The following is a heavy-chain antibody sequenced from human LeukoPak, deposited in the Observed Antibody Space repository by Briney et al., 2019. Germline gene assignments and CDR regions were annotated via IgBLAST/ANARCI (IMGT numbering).Heavy chain of an antibody. J-gene: IGHJ4*02. D-gene: IGHD3-22*01. V-gene: IGHV3-23*01. CDR3: AKGSYYDSSGSFYFDY. CDR1: GFTFSSYA. CDR2: ISGSGDNI. Sequence: GGSLRLSCAASGFTFSSYAMSWVRRAPGKGLEWVSGISGSGDNIYYADSVKGRFTISRDNSKNTLYVQVNSLGTEDTAAYYCAKGSYYDSSGSFYFDYWGQGTLVTVSS.